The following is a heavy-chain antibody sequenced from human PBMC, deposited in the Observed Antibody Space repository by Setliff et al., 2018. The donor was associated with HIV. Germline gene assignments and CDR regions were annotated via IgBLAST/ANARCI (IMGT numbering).Heavy chain of an antibody. V-gene: IGHV3-30-3*01. D-gene: IGHD3-3*01. CDR3: ARDVSWRVRTYIDY. J-gene: IGHJ4*02. CDR2: ISYDGSNK. CDR1: GFSFRSYA. Sequence: GGSLRLSCAASGFSFRSYAVSWVRQAPGKGLEWVAVISYDGSNKYYADSVKGRFTISRDNSKNTLYLQMNSLTAEDTAVYYCARDVSWRVRTYIDYWGQGALVTVSS.